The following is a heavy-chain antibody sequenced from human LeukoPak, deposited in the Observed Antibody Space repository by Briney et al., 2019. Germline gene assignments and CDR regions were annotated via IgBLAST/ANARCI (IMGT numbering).Heavy chain of an antibody. D-gene: IGHD5/OR15-5a*01. Sequence: GGSLRLSCAASGFALSAYAMSWVRQAPGKVLQWVSAISGSGSTTYYADSVKGRFTISRDNSKNTLYLQVNSPRAEDTAVYYCARRSLRLAPDFNFWGQGSLVTVSS. V-gene: IGHV3-23*01. CDR1: GFALSAYA. J-gene: IGHJ4*02. CDR2: ISGSGSTT. CDR3: ARRSLRLAPDFNF.